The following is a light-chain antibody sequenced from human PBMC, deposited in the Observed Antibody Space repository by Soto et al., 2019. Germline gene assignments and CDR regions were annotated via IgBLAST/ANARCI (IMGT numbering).Light chain of an antibody. J-gene: IGKJ1*01. CDR1: QSVNSNY. V-gene: IGKV3-20*01. Sequence: ELVLTQSPGTLSLSPGERATLSCRASQSVNSNYLAWYHRKPGQAPRLLIYGASNRATDIPYRFSASGSGTDFTLTITRLEPEDLAMYYCQQYERSPPSFGQGTKVEIK. CDR3: QQYERSPPS. CDR2: GAS.